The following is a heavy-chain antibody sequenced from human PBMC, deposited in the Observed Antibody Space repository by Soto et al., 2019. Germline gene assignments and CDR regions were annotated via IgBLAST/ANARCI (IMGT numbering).Heavy chain of an antibody. Sequence: EVQLLESGGGLVQPGGSLRLSCAASGFTFSSYAKSWVRQAPGKGLEWVSTISGDGGSTYYADSVKGRVTISRDDSKNTVYLQMNSLRAEDTAVYYCAKDLWFGELSPEDYWGQGTLVTVSS. J-gene: IGHJ4*02. CDR3: AKDLWFGELSPEDY. CDR2: ISGDGGST. CDR1: GFTFSSYA. D-gene: IGHD3-10*01. V-gene: IGHV3-23*01.